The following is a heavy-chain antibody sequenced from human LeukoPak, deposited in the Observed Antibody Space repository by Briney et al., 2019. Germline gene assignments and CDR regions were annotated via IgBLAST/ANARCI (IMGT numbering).Heavy chain of an antibody. CDR3: AKPSGSGVDY. J-gene: IGHJ4*01. V-gene: IGHV3-21*01. Sequence: GGSLRLSCATSGFTFSTYAMNWVRQAPGKGLEWVSSISSSSTYIFYADSVKGRFTISRDNAKNSLYLQMNSVRSEDTALYYCAKPSGSGVDYWGQGTRVTVSS. D-gene: IGHD1-26*01. CDR1: GFTFSTYA. CDR2: ISSSSTYI.